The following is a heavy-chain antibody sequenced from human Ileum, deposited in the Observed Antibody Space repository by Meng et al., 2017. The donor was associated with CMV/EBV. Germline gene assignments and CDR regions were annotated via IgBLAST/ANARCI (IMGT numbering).Heavy chain of an antibody. D-gene: IGHD6-13*01. V-gene: IGHV4-38-2*02. Sequence: SDTLSLTCTVSGYSISSGYSWGWIRQPPGKGLEWIGTIYHSGSTYYNPSLKSRVTISLDTSKNHFSLKLSSVTAADTAVYHCARIRRQQLATYYFDYWGQGTRVNVAS. CDR3: ARIRRQQLATYYFDY. CDR1: GYSISSGYS. J-gene: IGHJ4*02. CDR2: IYHSGST.